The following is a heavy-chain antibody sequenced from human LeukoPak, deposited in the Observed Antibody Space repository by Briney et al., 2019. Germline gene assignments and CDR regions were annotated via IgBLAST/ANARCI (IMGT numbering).Heavy chain of an antibody. D-gene: IGHD6-19*01. Sequence: LTGGSLRLSCVASGFTFSFYDMHWVRQPTGKNLEWVSGIGTAGDTYYPGSVKGRFTIPRENAKNSLYLQMNSLRAGDTAVYYCARALRWGSGWYFDFWGQGTLVTVSS. CDR3: ARALRWGSGWYFDF. J-gene: IGHJ4*02. CDR2: IGTAGDT. CDR1: GFTFSFYD. V-gene: IGHV3-13*01.